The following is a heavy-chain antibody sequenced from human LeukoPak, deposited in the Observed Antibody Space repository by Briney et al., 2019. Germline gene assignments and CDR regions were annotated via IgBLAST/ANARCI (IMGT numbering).Heavy chain of an antibody. CDR2: IYSGGST. CDR1: GFTFSSNY. V-gene: IGHV3-66*02. Sequence: GGSLRLSCVASGFTFSSNYMSWVRQAPGKGLEWVSVIYSGGSTYYADSVKGRFTISRDNSKNTLYLQMNSLRAEDTAVYYCARARPYYYDSSGYSETYAFDIWGQGTMVTVSS. J-gene: IGHJ3*02. D-gene: IGHD3-22*01. CDR3: ARARPYYYDSSGYSETYAFDI.